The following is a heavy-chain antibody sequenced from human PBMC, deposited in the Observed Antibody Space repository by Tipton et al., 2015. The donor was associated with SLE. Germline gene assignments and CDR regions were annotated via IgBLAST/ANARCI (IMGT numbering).Heavy chain of an antibody. CDR3: ARFDGSVPVFEF. V-gene: IGHV4-38-2*01. Sequence: LRLSCAVSGYSISSGYYWGWIRQPPGKGLEWIGSIYHSGSTNYNPSLKSRLSISVDKSNNQFSLKMTSVTAADTAVYYCARFDGSVPVFEFWGQGTLVTVSS. CDR1: GYSISSGYY. J-gene: IGHJ4*02. D-gene: IGHD5-24*01. CDR2: IYHSGST.